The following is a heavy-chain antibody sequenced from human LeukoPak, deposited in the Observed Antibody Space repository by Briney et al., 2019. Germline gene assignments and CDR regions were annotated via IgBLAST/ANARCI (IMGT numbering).Heavy chain of an antibody. J-gene: IGHJ3*02. CDR3: ARVDYGDYVAAVDI. CDR2: ISADGSDT. CDR1: GFTFSSNW. V-gene: IGHV3-74*01. D-gene: IGHD4-17*01. Sequence: GGSLRLSCAASGFTFSSNWMHWVRQTPGKGLVWVSRISADGSDTSYADSVKGRFTISRDNAKNTLYLQMSSLRVEDTAMYHCARVDYGDYVAAVDIWGQGTMVTVFS.